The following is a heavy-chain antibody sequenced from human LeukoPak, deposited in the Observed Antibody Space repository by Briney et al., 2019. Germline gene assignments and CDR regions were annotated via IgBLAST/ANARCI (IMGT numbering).Heavy chain of an antibody. V-gene: IGHV3-7*01. J-gene: IGHJ4*02. CDR1: GFTFSSYW. CDR2: IKQDGSEK. D-gene: IGHD5-24*01. CDR3: ARDRVGQGNDGYNFDY. Sequence: GGSLRLSCAASGFTFSSYWMSWVRQAPGKGLEWVANIKQDGSEKYYVDSVKGRFTISRDNAKNSLYLQMNSLRAEDTAVYYCARDRVGQGNDGYNFDYWGQGTLVTVSS.